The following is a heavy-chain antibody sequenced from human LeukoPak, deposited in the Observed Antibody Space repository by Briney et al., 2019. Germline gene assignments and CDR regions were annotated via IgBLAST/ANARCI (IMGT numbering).Heavy chain of an antibody. D-gene: IGHD6-19*01. V-gene: IGHV4-59*08. J-gene: IGHJ4*02. CDR3: ARQDSSGWYYFDY. Sequence: SETLSLTCTVSGGSISSFYWSWIRQPPGKGLEWIGYIYYTGSTNYNPSLKSRVTISVDKSKNQFSLKLSSVTAADTAVYYCARQDSSGWYYFDYWGQGTLVTVSS. CDR2: IYYTGST. CDR1: GGSISSFY.